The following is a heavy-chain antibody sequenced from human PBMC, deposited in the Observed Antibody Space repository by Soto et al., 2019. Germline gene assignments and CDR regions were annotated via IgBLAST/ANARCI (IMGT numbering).Heavy chain of an antibody. D-gene: IGHD2-15*01. CDR3: ATYCSGGSCYSGYYYGMDV. J-gene: IGHJ6*02. V-gene: IGHV1-58*01. CDR2: IVVGSGNT. CDR1: GFTFTSSA. Sequence: SVKVSCTASGFTFTSSAVQWVRQARGQRLEWIGWIVVGSGNTNYAQKFQERVTITRDMSTSTAYMELSSLRSEDTAVYYCATYCSGGSCYSGYYYGMDVWGQGTTVTVSS.